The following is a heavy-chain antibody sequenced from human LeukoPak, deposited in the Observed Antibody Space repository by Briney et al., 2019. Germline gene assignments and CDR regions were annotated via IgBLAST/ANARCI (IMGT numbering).Heavy chain of an antibody. CDR2: IRYDGSIK. CDR1: GFTFSNFG. V-gene: IGHV3-30*02. D-gene: IGHD3-9*01. CDR3: ARLYFDFGQMDV. J-gene: IGHJ6*04. Sequence: GGSLRLSCIASGFTFSNFGMHWVRQAPGKGLEWVAFIRYDGSIKYYADSVKGRFTISRDKSKNTVFMLMNSLRPEDTAVYYCARLYFDFGQMDVWGKGTTVTISS.